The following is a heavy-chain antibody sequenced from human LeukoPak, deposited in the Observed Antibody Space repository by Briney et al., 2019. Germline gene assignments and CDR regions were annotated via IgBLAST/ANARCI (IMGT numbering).Heavy chain of an antibody. CDR1: GGTFSSYA. J-gene: IGHJ4*02. CDR3: ARFGYSYGYGGVDY. D-gene: IGHD5-18*01. CDR2: IIPIFGTA. V-gene: IGHV1-69*05. Sequence: ASVKVSCKASGGTFSSYAISWVRQAPGQGLEWMGRIIPIFGTANYAQKFQGRVTITTDESTSTAYMELSSLRSEDTAVYYCARFGYSYGYGGVDYWGQGTLVTVSS.